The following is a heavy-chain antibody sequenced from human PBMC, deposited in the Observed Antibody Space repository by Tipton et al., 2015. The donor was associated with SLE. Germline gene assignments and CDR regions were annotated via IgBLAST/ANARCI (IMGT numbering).Heavy chain of an antibody. CDR2: LSDSGST. CDR1: GDSISGYF. D-gene: IGHD2-2*01. CDR3: ARGLLVVPAAMGGWFDP. J-gene: IGHJ5*02. Sequence: TLSLTCTVSGDSISGYFWSWIRQPPGKGLEWIGYLSDSGSTNYNPSLKSRVTISVDTSKNHFSLKLSSVTAADTAVYYCARGLLVVPAAMGGWFDPWGQGTLVTVSS. V-gene: IGHV4-59*01.